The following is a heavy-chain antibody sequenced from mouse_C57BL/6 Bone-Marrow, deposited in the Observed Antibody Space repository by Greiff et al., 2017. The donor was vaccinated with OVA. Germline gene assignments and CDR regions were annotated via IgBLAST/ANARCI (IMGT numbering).Heavy chain of an antibody. D-gene: IGHD1-1*01. V-gene: IGHV14-4*01. J-gene: IGHJ2*01. CDR1: GFNIKDDY. CDR3: TTFLITTVVATRLDY. CDR2: IDPENGDT. Sequence: QLQQSGAELVRPGASVKLSCTASGFNIKDDYMHWVKQRPEQGLEWIGWIDPENGDTEYASKFQGKATITADTSSNTAYLQLSSLTSEDTAVYYCTTFLITTVVATRLDYWGQGTTLTVSS.